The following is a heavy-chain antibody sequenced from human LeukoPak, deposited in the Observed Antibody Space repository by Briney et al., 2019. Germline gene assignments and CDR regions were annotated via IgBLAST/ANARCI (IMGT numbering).Heavy chain of an antibody. CDR2: IKQDGSEI. CDR1: GFTFSNYW. Sequence: GGSLRLSCAASGFTFSNYWMSWVRQAPGKGLEWVANIKQDGSEIYYVGSVRGRFTISRDNAKNSLYLQMNSLRAEDTAVYYCATAPWVDGYYLKYWGQGTLVTVSS. CDR3: ATAPWVDGYYLKY. J-gene: IGHJ4*02. D-gene: IGHD3-10*01. V-gene: IGHV3-7*01.